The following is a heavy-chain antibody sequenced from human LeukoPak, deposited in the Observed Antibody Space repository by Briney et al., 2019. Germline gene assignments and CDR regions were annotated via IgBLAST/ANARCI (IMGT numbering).Heavy chain of an antibody. Sequence: SETLSLTCTVSGGSISSYYWSWIRQPPGKGLEWIGYIYYSGSTNYNPSLKSRVTMSVDTSKNQFSLKLSSVTAADTAVYYCARAVGTYLYSSGWFDPWGQGTLVTVSS. CDR2: IYYSGST. D-gene: IGHD6-19*01. J-gene: IGHJ5*02. V-gene: IGHV4-59*12. CDR3: ARAVGTYLYSSGWFDP. CDR1: GGSISSYY.